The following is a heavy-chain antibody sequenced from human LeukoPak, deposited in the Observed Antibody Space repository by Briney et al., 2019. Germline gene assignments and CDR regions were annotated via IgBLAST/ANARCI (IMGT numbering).Heavy chain of an antibody. V-gene: IGHV4-34*01. CDR3: ARGRYYCSSTSCYGPYFDY. CDR1: GGTFSGYS. Sequence: SETLSLTCAVYGGTFSGYSWSWIRQPPGKGLEWIGEINHSGSTNYNPSLKSRVTISVDTSKNQFSLKLSSVTAADTAVYYCARGRYYCSSTSCYGPYFDYWGQGTLVTVSS. J-gene: IGHJ4*02. D-gene: IGHD2-2*01. CDR2: INHSGST.